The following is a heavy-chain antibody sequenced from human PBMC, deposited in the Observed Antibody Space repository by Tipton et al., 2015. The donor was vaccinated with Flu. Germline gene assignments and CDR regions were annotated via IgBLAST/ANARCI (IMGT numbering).Heavy chain of an antibody. CDR1: GRSISSSRYY. V-gene: IGHV4-39*07. D-gene: IGHD4-11*01. CDR2: IYHSGTA. J-gene: IGHJ5*02. CDR3: ARYPESNYHWFGP. Sequence: TLSLTCTVSGRSISSSRYYWGWIRQPPGKGLEWIGSIYHSGTAYYNPSLKSRVTISVDTSKNQISLKLSSVTAADTAVYYCARYPESNYHWFGPWGQGALVTVSS.